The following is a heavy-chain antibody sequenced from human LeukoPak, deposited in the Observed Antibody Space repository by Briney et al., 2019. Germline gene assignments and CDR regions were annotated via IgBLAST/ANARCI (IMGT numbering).Heavy chain of an antibody. J-gene: IGHJ4*02. CDR1: GFTFSSYW. CDR2: VKHDGSER. CDR3: ARHLLGSEYYLDS. D-gene: IGHD3-10*01. Sequence: PGGSLRLSCAASGFTFSSYWMSWVRQAPGKGLEWVANVKHDGSERYYVDSMKGRFIISRDNAKNSLYLQMNSLRAEDTAVYYCARHLLGSEYYLDSWGQGTLVTVSS. V-gene: IGHV3-7*03.